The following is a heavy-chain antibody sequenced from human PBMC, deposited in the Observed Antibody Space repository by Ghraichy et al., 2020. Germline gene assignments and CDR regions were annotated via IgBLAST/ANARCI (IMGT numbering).Heavy chain of an antibody. CDR2: IYYSGST. V-gene: IGHV4-31*03. D-gene: IGHD5-18*01. J-gene: IGHJ4*02. Sequence: LSLTCTVSGGSISSGGYYWSWIRQHPGKGLEWIGYIYYSGSTYYNPSLKSRVTISVDTSKNQFSLKLSSVTAADTAVYYCARSCSYGYVDYWGQGTLVTVSS. CDR3: ARSCSYGYVDY. CDR1: GGSISSGGYY.